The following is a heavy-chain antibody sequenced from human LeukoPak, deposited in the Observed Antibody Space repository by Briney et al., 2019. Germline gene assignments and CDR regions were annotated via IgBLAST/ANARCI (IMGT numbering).Heavy chain of an antibody. CDR2: IYHSGDT. V-gene: IGHV4-38-2*02. CDR3: ARDAYYYGSGTSYKVRSFDF. CDR1: GYSISRDYY. D-gene: IGHD3-10*01. J-gene: IGHJ4*02. Sequence: SETLSLTYTVSGYSISRDYYWGWIQQPPGEGLESIGSIYHSGDTHYSPSLRSRVTISVDTSKNQFSLKLSSVTAADTAVYYCARDAYYYGSGTSYKVRSFDFWGQGTLVTVSS.